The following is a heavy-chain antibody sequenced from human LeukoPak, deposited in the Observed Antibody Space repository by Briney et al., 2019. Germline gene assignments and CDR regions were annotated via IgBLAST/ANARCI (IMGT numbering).Heavy chain of an antibody. J-gene: IGHJ6*03. Sequence: SVKVSCRASGGTFSSYAISWVRQAPGQGLEWMGGIIPIFGSANYAQKFQGRVTITTDESTSTAYMELSSLRSEDTAVYYCASSAGSSWSRHYYYYYMDVWGKGTTVTVSS. CDR2: IIPIFGSA. D-gene: IGHD6-13*01. CDR1: GGTFSSYA. V-gene: IGHV1-69*05. CDR3: ASSAGSSWSRHYYYYYMDV.